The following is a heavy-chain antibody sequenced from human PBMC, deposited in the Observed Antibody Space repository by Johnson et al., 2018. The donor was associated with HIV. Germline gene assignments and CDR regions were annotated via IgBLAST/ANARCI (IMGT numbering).Heavy chain of an antibody. CDR1: AFTFSRCG. Sequence: QVQLVESGGGVVQSGGSLRLSCAASAFTFSRCGMHWVRQAPGKGLEWVAVISYDGSNKYYADSVKGRFTISRDNSKNTLYLQMNSLRAEDTAVYYCARGLIDYGDSQAFDIWGQGTMVTVSS. D-gene: IGHD4-17*01. J-gene: IGHJ3*02. CDR2: ISYDGSNK. V-gene: IGHV3-30*19. CDR3: ARGLIDYGDSQAFDI.